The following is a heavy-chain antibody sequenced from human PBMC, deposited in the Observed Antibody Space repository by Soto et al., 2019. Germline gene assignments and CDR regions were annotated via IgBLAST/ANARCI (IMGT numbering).Heavy chain of an antibody. Sequence: EVQLVESGGGLVQPGGSLRLSCAASGFTVSNNYMNWVRQAPGKGLEWVSVIYSGGDTYYADSVKGRFTISRDNSKNTLSLQMNRLRAEDTAIYYCATHPSSGYWGQGTLVTVSS. CDR1: GFTVSNNY. CDR2: IYSGGDT. V-gene: IGHV3-66*01. CDR3: ATHPSSGY. D-gene: IGHD6-25*01. J-gene: IGHJ4*02.